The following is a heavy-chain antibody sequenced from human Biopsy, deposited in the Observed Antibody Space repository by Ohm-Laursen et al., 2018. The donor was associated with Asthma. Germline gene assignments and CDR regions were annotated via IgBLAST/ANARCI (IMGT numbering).Heavy chain of an antibody. CDR2: INPNSGGT. CDR3: ARGQKSAGDRWFDP. J-gene: IGHJ5*02. CDR1: GYTFIGCH. V-gene: IGHV1-2*06. D-gene: IGHD6-13*01. Sequence: ASVKVSCKVSGYTFIGCHIHWMRQAPGQGLDWMGRINPNSGGTNYAQKFQGRVTMTRDTSISTAYMEVSRLRSDDTAVYYCARGQKSAGDRWFDPWGQGTLVTVSS.